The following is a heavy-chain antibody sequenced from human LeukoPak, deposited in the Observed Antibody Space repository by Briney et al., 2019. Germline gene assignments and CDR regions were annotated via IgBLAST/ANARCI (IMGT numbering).Heavy chain of an antibody. V-gene: IGHV1-69*13. CDR3: ASHYYGSGNDY. D-gene: IGHD3-10*01. CDR2: VIPIFGTA. CDR1: GGTFSSYA. J-gene: IGHJ4*02. Sequence: SVTVSCKASGGTFSSYAISWVRQAPGQGLEWMGGVIPIFGTANYAQKFQGRVTITADESTSTAYMELSSLRSEDTAVYYCASHYYGSGNDYWGQGTLVTVSS.